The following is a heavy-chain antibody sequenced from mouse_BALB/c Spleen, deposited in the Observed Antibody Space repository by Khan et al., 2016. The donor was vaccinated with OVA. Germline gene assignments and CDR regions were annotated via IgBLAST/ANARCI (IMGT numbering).Heavy chain of an antibody. CDR1: GFSLTNYG. CDR2: MWSDGRT. Sequence: QVQLKQSGPGLVAPSQSLSITCTISGFSLTNYGVNWVRQPPGKGLEWLVLMWSDGRTTYNSALKSRLTISKDHSKSQVFLKMNSLQTDDTAMYFCARQPYYHYNVMDYWGQGTSVTVSS. J-gene: IGHJ4*01. CDR3: ARQPYYHYNVMDY. V-gene: IGHV2-6-1*01. D-gene: IGHD2-10*01.